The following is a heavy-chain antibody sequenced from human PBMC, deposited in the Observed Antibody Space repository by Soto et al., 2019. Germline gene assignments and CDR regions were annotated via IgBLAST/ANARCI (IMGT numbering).Heavy chain of an antibody. D-gene: IGHD6-13*01. CDR2: MNPNSGNT. Sequence: QVQLVQSGAEVKKPGASVKVSCKASGYTFTSYDINWVRQATGQGLEWMGWMNPNSGNTGYAQKFQGRVTMTRNNSISTAYMELSSLRSEDTAVYYCARRSSSWSYYYYYGMDVWGQGTTVTVSS. CDR1: GYTFTSYD. V-gene: IGHV1-8*01. J-gene: IGHJ6*02. CDR3: ARRSSSWSYYYYYGMDV.